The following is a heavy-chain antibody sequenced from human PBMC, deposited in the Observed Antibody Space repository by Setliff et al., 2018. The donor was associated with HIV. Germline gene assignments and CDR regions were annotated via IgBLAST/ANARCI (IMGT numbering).Heavy chain of an antibody. V-gene: IGHV5-51*01. CDR2: IYPGDSDT. D-gene: IGHD2-15*01. Sequence: LGESLKISCKGSGYSFTSYWIGWVRQMPGKGLEWMGIIYPGDSDTRYSPSFQGQVTISADKSISTAYLQWSSLKASDTAMYYCARRAICSGGSCYAIDYWGQGTLVTVSS. CDR3: ARRAICSGGSCYAIDY. CDR1: GYSFTSYW. J-gene: IGHJ4*02.